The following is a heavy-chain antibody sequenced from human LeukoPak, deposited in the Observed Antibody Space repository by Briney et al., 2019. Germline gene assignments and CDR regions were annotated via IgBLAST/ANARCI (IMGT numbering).Heavy chain of an antibody. CDR3: AIGLFEEQQPY. D-gene: IGHD6-13*01. V-gene: IGHV3-48*03. CDR2: ISSSGTTI. CDR1: GFTFSSYE. Sequence: PGGSLRLSCAASGFTFSSYEMNWVRQAPGKGLEWVSYISSSGTTIYYADSVEGRFTISRDNAKNSLYLQMNSLRAEGTAVYYCAIGLFEEQQPYWGQGTLVTVSS. J-gene: IGHJ4*02.